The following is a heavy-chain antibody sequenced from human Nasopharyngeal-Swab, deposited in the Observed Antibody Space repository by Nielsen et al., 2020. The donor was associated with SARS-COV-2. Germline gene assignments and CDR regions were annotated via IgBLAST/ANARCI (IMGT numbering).Heavy chain of an antibody. Sequence: SLKISCAASGFAFSDSAMHWVRQAPGKGLEWVSGISWNSGSIGYADSVKGRFTISRDNAKNSLYLQMNSLRAEDTALYYCATADYYYYGMDVWGQGTTVTVSS. CDR2: ISWNSGSI. CDR3: ATADYYYYGMDV. J-gene: IGHJ6*02. V-gene: IGHV3-9*01. CDR1: GFAFSDSA.